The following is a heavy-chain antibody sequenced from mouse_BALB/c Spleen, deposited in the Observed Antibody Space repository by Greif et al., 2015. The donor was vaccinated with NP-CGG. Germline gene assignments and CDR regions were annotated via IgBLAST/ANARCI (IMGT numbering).Heavy chain of an antibody. CDR1: GYTFTSYW. V-gene: IGHV1-7*01. D-gene: IGHD1-1*02. Sequence: QVQLQQPGAELAKPGASVKMSCKASGYTFTSYWMHWVKQRPGQGLEWIGYINPTTAYTEYNQKFKDKATLTADKSSSSAYMQLSSLSSQDSSVYYCARDGGNYVLFDYWGQGTTLTVSS. CDR2: INPTTAYT. CDR3: ARDGGNYVLFDY. J-gene: IGHJ2*01.